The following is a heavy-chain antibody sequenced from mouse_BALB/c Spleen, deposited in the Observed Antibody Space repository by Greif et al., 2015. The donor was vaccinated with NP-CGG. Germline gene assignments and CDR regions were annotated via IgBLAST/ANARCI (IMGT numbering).Heavy chain of an antibody. Sequence: QVQLQQSGSVLVRPGASVKLSCKASGYTFTSSWMHWAKQRPGQGLEWIGEIHPNSGNTNYNEKFKGKATLTVDTSSSTAYVDLSSLTSEDTAAYYCARDWYFDYWGQGTTLTVSS. D-gene: IGHD4-1*01. CDR1: GYTFTSSW. CDR3: ARDWYFDY. V-gene: IGHV1S130*01. CDR2: IHPNSGNT. J-gene: IGHJ2*01.